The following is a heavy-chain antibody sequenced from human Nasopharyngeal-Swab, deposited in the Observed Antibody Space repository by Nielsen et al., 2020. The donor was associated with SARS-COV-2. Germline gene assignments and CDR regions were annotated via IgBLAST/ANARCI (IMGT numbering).Heavy chain of an antibody. CDR1: GFTFSSYA. D-gene: IGHD2-21*02. V-gene: IGHV3-23*01. CDR2: ISGSGGST. CDR3: AKGRKHIVVVTAEQ. Sequence: LSLTYAASGFTFSSYAMSWVRQAPGKGLEWVSAISGSGGSTYYADSVKGRFTISRDNSKNTLYLQMNSLRAEDTAVYYCAKGRKHIVVVTAEQWGQGTLVTVSS. J-gene: IGHJ4*02.